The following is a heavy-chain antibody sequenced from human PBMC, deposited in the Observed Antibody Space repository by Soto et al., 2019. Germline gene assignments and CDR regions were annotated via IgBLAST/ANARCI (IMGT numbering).Heavy chain of an antibody. CDR3: ARLRQYYYDSSGPPYYFDY. CDR2: ISAYNGNT. D-gene: IGHD3-22*01. J-gene: IGHJ4*02. Sequence: GASVKVSCKASGYTFTSYGISWVRQAPGQGLEWMGWISAYNGNTNYAQKPQGRVTMTTDTSTSTAYMELRSLRSDDTAVYYCARLRQYYYDSSGPPYYFDYWGQGTLVTVSS. CDR1: GYTFTSYG. V-gene: IGHV1-18*04.